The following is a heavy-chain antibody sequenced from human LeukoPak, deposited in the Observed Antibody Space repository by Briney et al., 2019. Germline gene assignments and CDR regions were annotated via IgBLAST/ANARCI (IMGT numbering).Heavy chain of an antibody. CDR1: GGSITSSNNF. J-gene: IGHJ2*01. CDR2: FYHSGTI. D-gene: IGHD3-10*01. CDR3: ARQGVVPNKAGWYFDL. Sequence: SETLSLTCIVSGGSITSSNNFWGWIRQPPGKGLEWIGGFYHSGTIFYSPSLGSRVAISIDTSKNQFSLRLLSVTAADTAVYYCARQGVVPNKAGWYFDLWGRGTLVTVSS. V-gene: IGHV4-39*01.